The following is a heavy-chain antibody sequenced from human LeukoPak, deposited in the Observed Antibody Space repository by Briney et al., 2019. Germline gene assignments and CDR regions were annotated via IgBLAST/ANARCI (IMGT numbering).Heavy chain of an antibody. V-gene: IGHV1-18*01. J-gene: IGHJ6*03. D-gene: IGHD1-1*01. Sequence: ASVKVSCKASGYTFSNYGLNWVRQIPGQGLEWMGRIAAYSGNTNYAAKFQGRVTMNTDTSTSTAYMELKTLTSDDTAIYYCARGAEGGTDVRNRYYYYYMDVWGKGITVTVSS. CDR2: IAAYSGNT. CDR1: GYTFSNYG. CDR3: ARGAEGGTDVRNRYYYYYMDV.